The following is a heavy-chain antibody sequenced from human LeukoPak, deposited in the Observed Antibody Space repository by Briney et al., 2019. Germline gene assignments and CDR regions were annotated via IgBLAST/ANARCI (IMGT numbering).Heavy chain of an antibody. D-gene: IGHD2-2*01. Sequence: GGSLRLSCAASGFSVSNNYMSWVRQAPGKGLEWVSFIYSGGDTKYADSVRGRFTISRDNSKNTLFLQMNSLRAEDTAVYYCARWYCTTTNCYYDYWGQGTLVTVSS. CDR3: ARWYCTTTNCYYDY. V-gene: IGHV3-53*01. J-gene: IGHJ4*02. CDR1: GFSVSNNY. CDR2: IYSGGDT.